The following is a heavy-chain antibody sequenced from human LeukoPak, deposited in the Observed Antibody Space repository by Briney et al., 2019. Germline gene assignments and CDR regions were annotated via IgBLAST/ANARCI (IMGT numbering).Heavy chain of an antibody. CDR2: IYHSGST. Sequence: SGTLSLTWAVSGGSISSSNWWSWVRQPPGKGLEWIGEIYHSGSTNYNPSLKSRVTISVDKSKNQFSLKLSSVTAADTAVYYCARESRPGYYYYMDVWGKGTTVTVSS. V-gene: IGHV4-4*02. CDR3: ARESRPGYYYYMDV. CDR1: GGSISSSNW. J-gene: IGHJ6*03. D-gene: IGHD2-2*01.